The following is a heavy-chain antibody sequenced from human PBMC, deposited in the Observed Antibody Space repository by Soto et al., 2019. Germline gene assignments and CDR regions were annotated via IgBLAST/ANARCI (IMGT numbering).Heavy chain of an antibody. CDR1: GFTFSSYG. CDR3: ARDGDGTIFGVAGGFDP. V-gene: IGHV3-33*01. CDR2: IWYDGSNK. J-gene: IGHJ5*02. D-gene: IGHD3-3*01. Sequence: GGSLRLSCAASGFTFSSYGMHWVRQAPGKGLEWVAVIWYDGSNKYYADSVKGRFTISRDNSKNTLYLQMNSLRAEDTAVYYCARDGDGTIFGVAGGFDPWGQGTLVTVSS.